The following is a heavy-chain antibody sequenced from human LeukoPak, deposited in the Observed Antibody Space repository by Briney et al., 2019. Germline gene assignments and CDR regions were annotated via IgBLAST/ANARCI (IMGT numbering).Heavy chain of an antibody. D-gene: IGHD1-26*01. V-gene: IGHV4-34*01. J-gene: IGHJ4*02. Sequence: SETLSLTCAVYGGSFSGYYWSWIRQPPGKGLEWIGEINHSGSTNYNPSLKSRVTISVDTSKNQFSLKLSSVTAADTAVYYCARHLGATIVIPDYWGQGTLVTVSS. CDR1: GGSFSGYY. CDR2: INHSGST. CDR3: ARHLGATIVIPDY.